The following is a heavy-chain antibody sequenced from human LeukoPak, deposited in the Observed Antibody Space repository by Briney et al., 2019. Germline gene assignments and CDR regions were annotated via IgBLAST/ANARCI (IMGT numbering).Heavy chain of an antibody. Sequence: PGGSLRLSCAASGFTFSSYGMHWVRQAPGKGLEWAAFIRYDGSNKYYADSVKGRFTISRDNSKNTLYLQMNSLRAEDTAVYYCAKDPSFRPGYFDYWGQGTLVTVSS. V-gene: IGHV3-30*02. J-gene: IGHJ4*02. CDR3: AKDPSFRPGYFDY. CDR2: IRYDGSNK. CDR1: GFTFSSYG.